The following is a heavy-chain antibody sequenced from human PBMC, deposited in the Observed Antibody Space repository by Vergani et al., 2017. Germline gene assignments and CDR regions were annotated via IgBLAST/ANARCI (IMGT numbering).Heavy chain of an antibody. CDR3: AHRRYCSSTSCLMYNWFDP. D-gene: IGHD2-2*01. Sequence: QVTLRESGPALVKPTQTLTLTCTFSGFSLSTSGMCVSWIRQPPGKALEWLALIDWDDDKYYSTSLKSRLTITKDTSKNQVVLTMTNMDPVDTATYYCAHRRYCSSTSCLMYNWFDPWGQGTLVTVSS. J-gene: IGHJ5*02. CDR1: GFSLSTSGMC. V-gene: IGHV2-70*12. CDR2: IDWDDDK.